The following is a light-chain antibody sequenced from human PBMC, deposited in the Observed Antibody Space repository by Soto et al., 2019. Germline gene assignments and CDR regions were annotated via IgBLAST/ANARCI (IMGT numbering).Light chain of an antibody. CDR3: QQYGSSPGT. Sequence: EIVLTQSPGTLSLSPGERATLSCRASQSVSSSYLAWYQHKPGQAPRLLIYGASSRATGIPDRFSGSGSGTDFTLNISRLEPEDFAVYYWQQYGSSPGTFGQGTKVEIK. CDR2: GAS. V-gene: IGKV3-20*01. CDR1: QSVSSSY. J-gene: IGKJ1*01.